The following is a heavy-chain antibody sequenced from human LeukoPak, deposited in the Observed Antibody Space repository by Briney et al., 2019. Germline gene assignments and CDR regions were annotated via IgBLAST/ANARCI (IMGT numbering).Heavy chain of an antibody. CDR3: TTGTTDIVVVPAAPSAFDI. D-gene: IGHD2-2*01. J-gene: IGHJ3*02. CDR2: IKSKTDGGTT. V-gene: IGHV3-15*01. CDR1: GFTFSNAW. Sequence: GGSLRLSCAASGFTFSNAWMSWVRQAPGKGLEWVGRIKSKTDGGTTDYAAPVKGRFTISGDDSKNTLYLQMNSLKTEDTAVYYCTTGTTDIVVVPAAPSAFDIWGQGTMVTVSS.